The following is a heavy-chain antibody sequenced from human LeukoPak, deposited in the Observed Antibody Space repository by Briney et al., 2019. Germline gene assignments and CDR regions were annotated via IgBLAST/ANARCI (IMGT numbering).Heavy chain of an antibody. CDR2: IYYSGST. J-gene: IGHJ4*02. CDR3: ARHPNYYDSSGYCDY. V-gene: IGHV4-39*01. CDR1: GGSISSSSYY. Sequence: MPSETLSLTCTVSGGSISSSSYYWGWIRQPPGKGLEWIGSIYYSGSTYYNPSLKSRVTISVDTSKNQFSLKLSSVTAADTAVYYCARHPNYYDSSGYCDYWGQGTLVTVSS. D-gene: IGHD3-22*01.